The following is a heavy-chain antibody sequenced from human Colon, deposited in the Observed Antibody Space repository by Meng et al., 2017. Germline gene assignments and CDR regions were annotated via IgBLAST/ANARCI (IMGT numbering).Heavy chain of an antibody. J-gene: IGHJ4*02. D-gene: IGHD1-26*01. CDR3: PRNSGSYPYYFDY. CDR1: GFTVSSYY. CDR2: IYSGGST. Sequence: GESLKISCAASGFTVSSYYLSWVRQAPGKGLEWVSIIYSGGSTYHADSVKGRFTISRDNSKNTLYLQMNSLRAEDTAVYYCPRNSGSYPYYFDYWGQGSLVTVSS. V-gene: IGHV3-53*01.